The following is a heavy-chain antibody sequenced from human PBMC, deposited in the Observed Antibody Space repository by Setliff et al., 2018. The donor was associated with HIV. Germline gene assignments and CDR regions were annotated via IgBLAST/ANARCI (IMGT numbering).Heavy chain of an antibody. V-gene: IGHV4-59*01. CDR3: ARVRGDNFWSGSYSLPASDAFDV. J-gene: IGHJ3*01. CDR2: IYYSGTT. D-gene: IGHD3-3*01. Sequence: TLSLTCSVSGGSMTRNYWSWIRQPPGKGLEWIGYIYYSGTTNYNPSLKSRVTFSVDMSKTQVSLKLTSVTAADTAMYFCARVRGDNFWSGSYSLPASDAFDVWG. CDR1: GGSMTRNY.